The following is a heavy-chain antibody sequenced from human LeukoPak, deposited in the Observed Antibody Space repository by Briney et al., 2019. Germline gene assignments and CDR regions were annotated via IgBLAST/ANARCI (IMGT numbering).Heavy chain of an antibody. V-gene: IGHV4-38-2*02. CDR3: ARDPRAAAGTGDS. CDR1: GYSISGGYY. D-gene: IGHD6-13*01. Sequence: SETLSLTCAVSGYSISGGYYWDWIRQPPGKGLEWIGSIYYSGSTYYNPSLKSRVTISVDTSKNQFSLKLTSVTAADTAVYYCARDPRAAAGTGDSWGQGTLVTVSS. CDR2: IYYSGST. J-gene: IGHJ4*02.